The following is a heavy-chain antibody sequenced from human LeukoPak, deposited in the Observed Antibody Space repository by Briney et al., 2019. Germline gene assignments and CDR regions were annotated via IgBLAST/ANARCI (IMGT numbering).Heavy chain of an antibody. D-gene: IGHD6-13*01. V-gene: IGHV4-4*07. Sequence: PSETLSLTCTVSGGSISSYYWSWIRQPAGKGLEWLVRIYTSGSTNYNPSLKSRVTMSVDTSKNQFSLKLSSVTAVHTAVNYGARDQGAAGFVYWGEGTLVTVSS. CDR3: ARDQGAAGFVY. J-gene: IGHJ4*02. CDR2: IYTSGST. CDR1: GGSISSYY.